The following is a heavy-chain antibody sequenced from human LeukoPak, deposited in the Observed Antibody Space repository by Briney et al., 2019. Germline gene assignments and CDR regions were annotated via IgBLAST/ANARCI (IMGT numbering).Heavy chain of an antibody. CDR3: ARYGWELNFDY. J-gene: IGHJ4*02. Sequence: ASVKVSCKASGYTFTSYDINWVRQATGQGLEWMGWMNPNSGNTGYAQKFQGRVTITRNTSISTVYMELSSLRSEDTAVYYCARYGWELNFDYWGQGTLVTVSS. V-gene: IGHV1-8*03. D-gene: IGHD1-26*01. CDR1: GYTFTSYD. CDR2: MNPNSGNT.